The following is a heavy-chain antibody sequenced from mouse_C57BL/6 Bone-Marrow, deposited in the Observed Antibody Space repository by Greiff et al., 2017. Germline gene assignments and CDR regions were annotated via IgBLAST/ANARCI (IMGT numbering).Heavy chain of an antibody. V-gene: IGHV1-69*01. CDR3: ARMGYYGPWFAY. CDR2: IDPSDSYT. CDR1: GYTFTSYW. D-gene: IGHD1-1*01. Sequence: QVQLQQSGAELVMPGASVKLSCKASGYTFTSYWMHWVKQRPGQGLEWIGEIDPSDSYTNYNQKFKGKSTLTVDKSSSTAYMQLSSLTSEDSAVYYCARMGYYGPWFAYWGQGTLVTVSA. J-gene: IGHJ3*01.